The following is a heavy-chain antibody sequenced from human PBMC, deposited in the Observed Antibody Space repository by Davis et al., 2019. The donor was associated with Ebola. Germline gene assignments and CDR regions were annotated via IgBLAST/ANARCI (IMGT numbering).Heavy chain of an antibody. CDR2: ININTGNP. D-gene: IGHD3-9*01. CDR1: GYSFTTYG. V-gene: IGHV7-4-1*02. Sequence: AASVKVSCKASGYSFTTYGMNWVRQAPGQGLEWMGWININTGNPTYAQGFTGRFVFSLDTSVSTAYLQISSLKAEDTAVYYCARGGAISDWGQGTLVTVSS. CDR3: ARGGAISD. J-gene: IGHJ4*02.